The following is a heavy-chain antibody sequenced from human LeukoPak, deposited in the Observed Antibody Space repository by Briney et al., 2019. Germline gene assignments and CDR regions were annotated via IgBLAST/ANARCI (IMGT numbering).Heavy chain of an antibody. D-gene: IGHD2-21*02. CDR3: AKGFRAYCGGDCYSDAFDI. CDR2: ISGSGGST. Sequence: PGGSLRLSCAASGFTFSSYDMSWVRQAPGKGLEWVAAISGSGGSTYYADSVKGRFTISRDNSKNTLYLQMNSLRAEDTAVYYCAKGFRAYCGGDCYSDAFDIWGQGTMVTVSS. J-gene: IGHJ3*02. V-gene: IGHV3-23*01. CDR1: GFTFSSYD.